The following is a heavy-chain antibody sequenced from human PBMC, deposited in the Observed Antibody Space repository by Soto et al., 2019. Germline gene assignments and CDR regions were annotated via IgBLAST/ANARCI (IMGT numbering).Heavy chain of an antibody. CDR1: VGSISSGGYY. CDR3: ARRPYREYDFWSGYSYYWDD. V-gene: IGHV4-31*03. D-gene: IGHD3-3*01. CDR2: IYYSGST. Sequence: SETLSLTCTVSVGSISSGGYYWSWIRQHPGKGLEWIGYIYYSGSTYYNPSLKSRVTISADTSKNQFSLKLSSVTAADTAVYYCARRPYREYDFWSGYSYYWDDWGQGPLFTASS. J-gene: IGHJ4*02.